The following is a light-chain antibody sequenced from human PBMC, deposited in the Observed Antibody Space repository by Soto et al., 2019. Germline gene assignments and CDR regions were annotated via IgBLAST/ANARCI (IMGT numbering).Light chain of an antibody. CDR1: SSVVGGSNY. CDR2: DVS. J-gene: IGLJ1*01. CDR3: SSNTFSNAPV. V-gene: IGLV2-14*01. Sequence: QSALTQPASVSGSPGQSITISCTGTSSVVGGSNYVSWYQATPGTAPILMLYDVSNRPSGVSNRFSGSKSGTKASLIISGLQAEDGGDDYCSSNTFSNAPVFGTGTKVPVL.